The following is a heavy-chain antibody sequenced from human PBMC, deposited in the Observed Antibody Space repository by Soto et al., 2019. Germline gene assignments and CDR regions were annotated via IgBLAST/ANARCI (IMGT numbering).Heavy chain of an antibody. D-gene: IGHD2-2*01. Sequence: QVQLVESGGGVVQPGRSLRLSCAASGFTFSSYGMHWVRQAPSKGLEWVAVIWYDGSNKYYADSVKGRFTISRDNSKNTLYLQMNSLRAEDTAVYYCARYPLVPAAPIGMDVWGQGTTVTVSS. CDR1: GFTFSSYG. J-gene: IGHJ6*02. CDR3: ARYPLVPAAPIGMDV. CDR2: IWYDGSNK. V-gene: IGHV3-33*01.